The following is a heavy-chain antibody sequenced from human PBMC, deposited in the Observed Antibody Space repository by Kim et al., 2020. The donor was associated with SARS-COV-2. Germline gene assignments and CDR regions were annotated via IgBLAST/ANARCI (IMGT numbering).Heavy chain of an antibody. J-gene: IGHJ5*02. CDR1: GGSFSGYY. CDR2: INHSGST. D-gene: IGHD7-27*01. Sequence: SETLSLTCAVYGGSFSGYYWSWIRQPPGKGLEWIGEINHSGSTNYNPSLKSRVTISVDTSKNQFSLKLSSVTAADTAVYYCARTTTVWGVTGFDPWGQGT. CDR3: ARTTTVWGVTGFDP. V-gene: IGHV4-34*01.